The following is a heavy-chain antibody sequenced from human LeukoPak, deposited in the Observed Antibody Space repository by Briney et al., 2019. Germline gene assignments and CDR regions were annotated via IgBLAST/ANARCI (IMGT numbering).Heavy chain of an antibody. J-gene: IGHJ4*02. D-gene: IGHD3-22*01. CDR3: ARDLNNYDSSGLIDY. CDR2: IIPILGIA. V-gene: IGHV1-69*04. Sequence: GASVKVSCKASGGTFSSYAISWVRQAPGQGLEWMGRIIPILGIANYAQKFQGRVTITADKSTSTAYMELSSLRSEDTAVYYCARDLNNYDSSGLIDYWGQGTLVTVSS. CDR1: GGTFSSYA.